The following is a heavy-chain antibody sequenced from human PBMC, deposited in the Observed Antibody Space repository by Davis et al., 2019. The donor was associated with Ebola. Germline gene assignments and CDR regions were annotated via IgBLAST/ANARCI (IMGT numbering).Heavy chain of an antibody. CDR1: GFTFSSFA. D-gene: IGHD4-17*01. V-gene: IGHV3-30*03. J-gene: IGHJ4*02. Sequence: GESLKISCAASGFTFSSFAMHWVRQAPGKGLEWVATTSYDGTNTYYADSVKGRFTISRDNSKTTLYLQMNTLRVEDTALYYRARDFGDYEFYIDNWGQGALVTVSS. CDR3: ARDFGDYEFYIDN. CDR2: TSYDGTNT.